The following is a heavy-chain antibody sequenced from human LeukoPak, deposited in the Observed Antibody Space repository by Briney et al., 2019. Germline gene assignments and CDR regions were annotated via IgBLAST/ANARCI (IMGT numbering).Heavy chain of an antibody. Sequence: SETLCLTCTASGVSFSSYSWSWVRQPPGKGLEWVGYIYYSGSTNYNPSLKSRVTISVDTAKNQFSMKLSTVTAADTAVYYCARIRLRGYSGYPLIYYFDYWGQGTLVTVSS. CDR2: IYYSGST. D-gene: IGHD5-12*01. V-gene: IGHV4-59*01. CDR3: ARIRLRGYSGYPLIYYFDY. CDR1: GVSFSSYS. J-gene: IGHJ4*02.